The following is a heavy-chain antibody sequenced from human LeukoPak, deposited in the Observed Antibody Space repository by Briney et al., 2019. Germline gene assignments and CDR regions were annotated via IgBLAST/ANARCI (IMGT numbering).Heavy chain of an antibody. CDR3: ARDPEAHLFDY. CDR1: GGTFSSYA. CDR2: IIPSGGST. J-gene: IGHJ4*02. D-gene: IGHD6-6*01. V-gene: IGHV1-46*01. Sequence: ASVKVSCKASGGTFSSYAISWVRQAPGQGLEWMGGIIPSGGSTSYAQKFQGRVTMTRDTSTSTVYMELSSLRSEDTAVYYCARDPEAHLFDYWGQGTLVTVSS.